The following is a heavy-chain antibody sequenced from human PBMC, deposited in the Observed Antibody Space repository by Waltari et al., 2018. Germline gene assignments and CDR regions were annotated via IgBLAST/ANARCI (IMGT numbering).Heavy chain of an antibody. Sequence: QVQLQESGPGLVKPSETLSLTCAVSGYSISSGYYWGWLRQPPGRGLEGIGSIYHSGSTYYNPSLKSRVTISVDTSKNQFSLKLSSVTAADTAVYYCARLKAAAAIRGGIDAFDIWGQGTMVTVSS. CDR3: ARLKAAAAIRGGIDAFDI. J-gene: IGHJ3*02. CDR2: IYHSGST. V-gene: IGHV4-38-2*01. D-gene: IGHD6-13*01. CDR1: GYSISSGYY.